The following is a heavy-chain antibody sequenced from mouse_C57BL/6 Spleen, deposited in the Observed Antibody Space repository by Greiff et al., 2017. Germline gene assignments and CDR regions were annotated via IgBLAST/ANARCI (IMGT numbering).Heavy chain of an antibody. CDR1: GYTFTSYW. CDR3: AMNYGSSPSYWYFDV. J-gene: IGHJ1*03. Sequence: VQLQQPGAELVKPGASVKVSCKASGYTFTSYWMHWVKQRPGQGLEWIGRIHPSDSDTNYNQKFKGKATLTVDKSSSTAYMQLSSLTSEDSAVYYCAMNYGSSPSYWYFDVWGTGTTVTVSS. V-gene: IGHV1-74*01. CDR2: IHPSDSDT. D-gene: IGHD1-1*01.